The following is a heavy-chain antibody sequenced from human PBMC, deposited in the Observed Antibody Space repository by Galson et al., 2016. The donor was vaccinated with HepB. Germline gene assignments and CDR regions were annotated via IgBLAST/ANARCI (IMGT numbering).Heavy chain of an antibody. Sequence: SLRLSCAASGFTFSSYSMHWVRQAPGKGLEWVSYISSSSSTIYYTDSVKGRFTISRDNAKNSLYLQMNSLRDEDTAVYYCVREIPSRGKSDYWGQGTLVTVSS. D-gene: IGHD3-10*01. CDR3: VREIPSRGKSDY. V-gene: IGHV3-48*02. J-gene: IGHJ4*02. CDR1: GFTFSSYS. CDR2: ISSSSSTI.